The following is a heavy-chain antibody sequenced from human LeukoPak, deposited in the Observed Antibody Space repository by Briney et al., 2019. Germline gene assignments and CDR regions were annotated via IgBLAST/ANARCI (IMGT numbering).Heavy chain of an antibody. J-gene: IGHJ4*02. CDR3: AREIGPRQLHLWGSAFDY. D-gene: IGHD5-18*01. CDR1: GYTFTSYD. V-gene: IGHV1-46*01. CDR2: INPSGGTT. Sequence: ASVKVSCKASGYTFTSYDINWVRQATGQGLEWMGIINPSGGTTSYAQNFQGRVTMTRDTSTSTVYMELSSLRSEDTAVYYCAREIGPRQLHLWGSAFDYWGQGTLVTVSS.